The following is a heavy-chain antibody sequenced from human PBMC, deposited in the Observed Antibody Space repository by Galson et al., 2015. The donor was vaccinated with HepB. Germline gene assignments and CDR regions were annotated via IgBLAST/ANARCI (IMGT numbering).Heavy chain of an antibody. D-gene: IGHD6-19*01. CDR3: ARQTRGWLRGASNWFDP. CDR2: IYPGDSDT. V-gene: IGHV5-51*01. Sequence: QSGAEVKKPGESLKISCKGSGYSFTSYWIGWVRQMPGKGLEWMGIIYPGDSDTRYSPSFQGQVTISADKSISTAYLQWSSLKASDTAMYYCARQTRGWLRGASNWFDPWGQGTLVTVSS. CDR1: GYSFTSYW. J-gene: IGHJ5*02.